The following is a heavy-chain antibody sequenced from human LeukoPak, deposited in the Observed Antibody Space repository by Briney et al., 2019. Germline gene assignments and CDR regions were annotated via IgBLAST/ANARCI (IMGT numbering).Heavy chain of an antibody. J-gene: IGHJ6*02. CDR1: GDSVSSNSAA. V-gene: IGHV6-1*01. D-gene: IGHD6-19*01. CDR3: AGVRYSSGWSMGLSMGSYYYYGIDV. Sequence: SQTLSLTCAISGDSVSSNSAAWNWIRQSPSRGLEWLGRTYYRSKWYNDYAVSVKSRITINPDTSKNQFSLQLNSVTPEDTAVYYCAGVRYSSGWSMGLSMGSYYYYGIDVWGQGTTVTVSS. CDR2: TYYRSKWYN.